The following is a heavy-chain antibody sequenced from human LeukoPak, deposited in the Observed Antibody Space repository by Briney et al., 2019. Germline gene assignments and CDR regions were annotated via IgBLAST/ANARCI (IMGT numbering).Heavy chain of an antibody. V-gene: IGHV3-11*04. CDR3: ARDRDTASYYYYYMDV. Sequence: GGSLRLSCAASGFTFDDYAMHWVRQAPGKGLEWVSYISSSGSTIYYADSVKGRFTISRDNAKNSLYLQMNSLRAEDTAVYYCARDRDTASYYYYYMDVWGKGTTVTVSS. D-gene: IGHD5-18*01. J-gene: IGHJ6*03. CDR2: ISSSGSTI. CDR1: GFTFDDYA.